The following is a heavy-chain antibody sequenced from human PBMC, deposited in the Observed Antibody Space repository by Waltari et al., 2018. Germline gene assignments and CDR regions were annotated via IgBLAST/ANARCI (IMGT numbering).Heavy chain of an antibody. D-gene: IGHD3-3*01. Sequence: EVQLLESGGGLVQPGGSLRLSCAASGFTFSSYAMSWVRQAPGKGLEWVSAISGRGGSTYYADSVKGRFTISRDNSKNTLDLQMNSLRAEDTAVYYCAKDSDGVVIIPVDYWGQGTLVTVSS. CDR1: GFTFSSYA. V-gene: IGHV3-23*01. CDR3: AKDSDGVVIIPVDY. CDR2: ISGRGGST. J-gene: IGHJ4*02.